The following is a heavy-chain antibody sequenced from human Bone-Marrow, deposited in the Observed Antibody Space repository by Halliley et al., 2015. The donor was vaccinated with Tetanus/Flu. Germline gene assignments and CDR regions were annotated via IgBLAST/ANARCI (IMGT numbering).Heavy chain of an antibody. D-gene: IGHD3-22*01. Sequence: SSGSYKKYADSVKGRFTISRDNAKNSLFLQMNSLRAEDTAVYYCARDHPYYFDSSGYNPHAFDIWGQGTMVTVSS. CDR3: ARDHPYYFDSSGYNPHAFDI. CDR2: SSGSYK. J-gene: IGHJ3*02. V-gene: IGHV3-21*06.